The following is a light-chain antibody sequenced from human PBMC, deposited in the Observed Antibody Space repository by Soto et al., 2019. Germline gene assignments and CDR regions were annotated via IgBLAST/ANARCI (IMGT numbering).Light chain of an antibody. CDR1: PSVSSSY. CDR3: QQYGSSPPYT. V-gene: IGKV3-20*01. Sequence: EIVLTQSPGTLSLSPGERATLSCRASPSVSSSYLAWYQQKPGQAHRLLSYGASSRTTGIPDRFSGSGSGTDCTLTISRLEPEDFAVYYCQQYGSSPPYTLGHGTKLEIK. CDR2: GAS. J-gene: IGKJ2*01.